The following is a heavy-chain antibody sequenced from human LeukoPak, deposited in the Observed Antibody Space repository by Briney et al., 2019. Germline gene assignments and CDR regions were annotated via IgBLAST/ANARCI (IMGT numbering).Heavy chain of an antibody. CDR2: INHSGST. CDR1: GGSFSGYY. J-gene: IGHJ6*02. Sequence: SETLSLTCAVYGGSFSGYYWSWIRQPPGKGLEWIGEINHSGSTNYNPSLKSRVTISVDTSKNQFSLKLSSVAAADTAVYYCAKIGYYYYGMDVWGQGTTVTVSS. V-gene: IGHV4-34*01. CDR3: AKIGYYYYGMDV.